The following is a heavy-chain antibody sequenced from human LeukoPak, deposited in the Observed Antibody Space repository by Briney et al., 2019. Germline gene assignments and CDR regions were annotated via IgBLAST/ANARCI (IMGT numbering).Heavy chain of an antibody. Sequence: GGSLRLSCAASGFTFSSYAMSWVRQAPGKGLEWVLAISGSGGSTYYADSVKGRFTISRDNSKNTLYLQMNSLRAEDTAVYYCAKLGSCGFNHKDYWGQGTLVTVSS. CDR1: GFTFSSYA. J-gene: IGHJ4*02. CDR3: AKLGSCGFNHKDY. D-gene: IGHD1-26*01. CDR2: ISGSGGST. V-gene: IGHV3-23*01.